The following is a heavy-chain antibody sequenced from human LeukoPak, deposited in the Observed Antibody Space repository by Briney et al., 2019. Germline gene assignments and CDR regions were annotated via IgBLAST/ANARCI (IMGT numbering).Heavy chain of an antibody. CDR3: ARDRYVWGSYRDRYFDY. CDR1: GGTFSIYA. J-gene: IGHJ4*02. D-gene: IGHD3-16*02. Sequence: SVTVSCTASGGTFSIYAISWVRQAPGQGLEWMGGIIPIFGTANYAQKLQGRVTMTTDTSTSTAYMELRSLRSDDTAVYYCARDRYVWGSYRDRYFDYWGQGTLVTVSS. CDR2: IIPIFGTA. V-gene: IGHV1-69*05.